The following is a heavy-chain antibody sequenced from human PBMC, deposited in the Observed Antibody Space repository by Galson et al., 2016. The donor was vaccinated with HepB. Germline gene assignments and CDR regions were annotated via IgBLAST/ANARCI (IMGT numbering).Heavy chain of an antibody. CDR2: INPSDSDI. V-gene: IGHV5-51*01. D-gene: IGHD1-1*01. Sequence: QSGAEVKKPGETLKISCQGSGDTFTTYWIGWVRHMPGKGLEWMGIINPSDSDIRYNPSFEGQVTISADKSISTAYLTLDDTALYFCARGHNWNCWGQGTLVTVSS. J-gene: IGHJ4*02. CDR3: WNC. CDR1: GDTFTTYW.